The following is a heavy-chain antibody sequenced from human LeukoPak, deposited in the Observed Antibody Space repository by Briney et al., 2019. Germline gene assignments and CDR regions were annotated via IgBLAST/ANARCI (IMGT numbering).Heavy chain of an antibody. V-gene: IGHV4-59*08. J-gene: IGHJ4*02. Sequence: SETLSLTCTVGGGSISSYYWSWIRQPPGKGLEWIGYIYYSGSTNYNPSLKSRVTISVDASKNQFSLKLSSVTAADTAVYYCARIYGDYSYFDYWGQGTLVTVSS. CDR2: IYYSGST. D-gene: IGHD4-17*01. CDR1: GGSISSYY. CDR3: ARIYGDYSYFDY.